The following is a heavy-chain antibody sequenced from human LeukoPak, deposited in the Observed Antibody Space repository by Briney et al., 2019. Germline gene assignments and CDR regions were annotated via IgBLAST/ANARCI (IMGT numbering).Heavy chain of an antibody. CDR1: GFTFSSYL. V-gene: IGHV3-7*01. J-gene: IGHJ4*02. Sequence: GGSLRLSCAASGFTFSSYLMSWVRQAPGKGLEWVANIKQDGSEKYYVDSVKGRFTISRDNAKNSLYLQMNSLRAEDTAVYYCARDSRGAFDYWGQGTLVTVSS. CDR2: IKQDGSEK. D-gene: IGHD3-10*01. CDR3: ARDSRGAFDY.